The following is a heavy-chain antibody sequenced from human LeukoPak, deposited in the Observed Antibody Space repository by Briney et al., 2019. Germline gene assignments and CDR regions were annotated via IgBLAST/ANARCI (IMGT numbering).Heavy chain of an antibody. CDR1: GLNLRDYW. Sequence: PGGSLRLSCAASGLNLRDYWMHWVRQAPGKGLVWVSRLGTVGTYTNYADSVRGRFTISRDNAKNTLYLQMDSLRAEDTAFYYCVRDPSNSGNWFDLWGQGTLVTVSS. D-gene: IGHD4-11*01. CDR2: LGTVGTYT. J-gene: IGHJ5*02. V-gene: IGHV3-74*01. CDR3: VRDPSNSGNWFDL.